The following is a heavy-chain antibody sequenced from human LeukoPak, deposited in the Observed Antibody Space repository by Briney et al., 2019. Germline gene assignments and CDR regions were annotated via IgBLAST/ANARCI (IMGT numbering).Heavy chain of an antibody. CDR3: ARMYSSGWYVGIYYYGMDV. V-gene: IGHV4-34*01. J-gene: IGHJ6*02. Sequence: SETLSLTCAVYGGSFSGYYWSWIRQPPGKGLEWIGEINHSGSTNYNPSLKSRVTISVDTSKNQFSLKLSSVTAADTAVYYCARMYSSGWYVGIYYYGMDVRGQGTTVTVSS. CDR2: INHSGST. CDR1: GGSFSGYY. D-gene: IGHD6-19*01.